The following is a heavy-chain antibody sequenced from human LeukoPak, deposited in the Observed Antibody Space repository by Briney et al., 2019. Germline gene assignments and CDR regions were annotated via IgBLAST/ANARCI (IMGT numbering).Heavy chain of an antibody. J-gene: IGHJ6*03. V-gene: IGHV4-59*11. CDR3: ARGPHYYYMDV. Sequence: SETLSLTCTVPGGSISSHYWSWIRQPPGKGLEWIGYIYYSGSTNYNPSLKSRVTISVDTSKNQFSLKLSSVTAADTAVYYCARGPHYYYMDVWGKGTTVTVSS. CDR2: IYYSGST. CDR1: GGSISSHY.